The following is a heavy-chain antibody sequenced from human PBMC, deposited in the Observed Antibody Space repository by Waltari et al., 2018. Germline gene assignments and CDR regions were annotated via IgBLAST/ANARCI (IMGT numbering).Heavy chain of an antibody. V-gene: IGHV3-73*01. D-gene: IGHD6-13*01. CDR3: TRVLRSSSPTQFDL. CDR2: IRTKAAGYAT. Sequence: QLVESGGGLVQPWGSLQVSCEASSFNLSGSAMHWVRQAPGKGREWVGRIRTKAAGYATQYAPSVKGRFTMSRDDSKNTAFLLMNNLKSDDTATYFCTRVLRSSSPTQFDLWGQGILVTVSS. J-gene: IGHJ4*02. CDR1: SFNLSGSA.